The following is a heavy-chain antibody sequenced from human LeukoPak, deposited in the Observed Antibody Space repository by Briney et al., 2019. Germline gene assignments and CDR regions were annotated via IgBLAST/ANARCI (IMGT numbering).Heavy chain of an antibody. J-gene: IGHJ3*02. CDR1: GYSFANNW. D-gene: IGHD4-23*01. CDR3: ARPDDYGGKPAAFDI. Sequence: GESLKISCKGSGYSFANNWIAWVRQMPGKGLEWMGIIHPGDSDTRYRPSFQGQVTISADKSISTAYLQWSSLKASDTAMYYCARPDDYGGKPAAFDIWGQGTMVTVSS. V-gene: IGHV5-51*01. CDR2: IHPGDSDT.